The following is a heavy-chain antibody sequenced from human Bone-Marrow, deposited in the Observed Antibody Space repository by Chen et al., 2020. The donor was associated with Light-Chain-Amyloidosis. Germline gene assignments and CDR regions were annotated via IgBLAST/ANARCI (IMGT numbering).Heavy chain of an antibody. D-gene: IGHD3-16*02. J-gene: IGHJ1*01. CDR2: IYSSGSS. V-gene: IGHV4-39*07. CDR1: GDSITSSTDY. CDR3: VRSRYSTGPFEV. Sequence: QVQLQLSGPGLVKPSETLSPQCSVSGDSITSSTDYWGWIRQPPGKGLEYLASIYSSGSSYYKPSLNSRVTTSVDTSKNQFSLRLTPATAADTAVYYCVRSRYSTGPFEVWGQGSLVTVSS.